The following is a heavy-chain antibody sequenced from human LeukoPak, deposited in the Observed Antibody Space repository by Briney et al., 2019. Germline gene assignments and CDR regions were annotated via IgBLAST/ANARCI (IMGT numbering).Heavy chain of an antibody. J-gene: IGHJ5*02. CDR1: GGSVSGSYY. D-gene: IGHD6-19*01. CDR3: ARRRAGRDWFDP. Sequence: SETLSLTCTVSGGSVSGSYYWNWIRQPPGQGLEWIGSIYYSGNTYYNPSLKSRVTISVDTSKNQFSLKLSSVTATDTAVYYCARRRAGRDWFDPWGQGTLVTVSS. CDR2: IYYSGNT. V-gene: IGHV4-39*01.